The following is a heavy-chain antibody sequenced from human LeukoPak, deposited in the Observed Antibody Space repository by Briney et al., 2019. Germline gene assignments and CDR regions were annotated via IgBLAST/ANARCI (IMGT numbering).Heavy chain of an antibody. J-gene: IGHJ3*02. Sequence: PSETLSLTCTVSGGSISSYYWSWIRQPPGKGLEWIGYIYYSGSTNYNPSLKSRVAISVDTSKNQFSLKLSSVTAADTAVYYCARPMTTVTGPDAFDIWGQGTMVTVSS. CDR2: IYYSGST. CDR3: ARPMTTVTGPDAFDI. CDR1: GGSISSYY. D-gene: IGHD4-17*01. V-gene: IGHV4-59*01.